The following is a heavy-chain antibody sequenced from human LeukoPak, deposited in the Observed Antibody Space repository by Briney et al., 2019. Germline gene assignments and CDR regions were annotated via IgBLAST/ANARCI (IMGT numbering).Heavy chain of an antibody. Sequence: SQTLSLTCTVSGGSISSGSYYWSWIRQPAGKGLEWIGRIYTSGSTNYKPSLKSRVTISVDTSKNQFSLKLSSVTAADTAVYYCAREEWELLEGGFEYWGQGTLVTVSS. CDR3: AREEWELLEGGFEY. D-gene: IGHD1-26*01. V-gene: IGHV4-61*02. J-gene: IGHJ4*02. CDR2: IYTSGST. CDR1: GGSISSGSYY.